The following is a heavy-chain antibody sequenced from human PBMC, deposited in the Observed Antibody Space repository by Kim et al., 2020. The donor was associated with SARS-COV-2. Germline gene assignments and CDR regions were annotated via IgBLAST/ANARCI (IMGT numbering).Heavy chain of an antibody. Sequence: SETLSLTCAVYGGSFSGYYWSWIRQPPGKGLEWIGEINHSGSTNYNPSLKSRVTISVDTSKNQFSLKLSSVTAADTAVYYCARGKNIVVVPAAMRGSKNNWFDPWGQGTLVTVSS. J-gene: IGHJ5*02. D-gene: IGHD2-2*01. CDR2: INHSGST. CDR1: GGSFSGYY. CDR3: ARGKNIVVVPAAMRGSKNNWFDP. V-gene: IGHV4-34*01.